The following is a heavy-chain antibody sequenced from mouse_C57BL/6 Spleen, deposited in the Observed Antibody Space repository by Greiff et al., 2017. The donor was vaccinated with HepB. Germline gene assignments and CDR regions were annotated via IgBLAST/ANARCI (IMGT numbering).Heavy chain of an antibody. D-gene: IGHD1-1*01. V-gene: IGHV5-17*01. CDR2: ISSGSSTI. CDR3: ARGDTTVVPYFDY. Sequence: EVQLVESGGGLVKPGGSLKLSCAASGFTFSDYGMHWVRQAPEKGLEWVAYISSGSSTIYYADTVKGRFTISRDNAKNTLFLQMTSLRSEDTAMYYCARGDTTVVPYFDYWGQGTTLTVSS. CDR1: GFTFSDYG. J-gene: IGHJ2*01.